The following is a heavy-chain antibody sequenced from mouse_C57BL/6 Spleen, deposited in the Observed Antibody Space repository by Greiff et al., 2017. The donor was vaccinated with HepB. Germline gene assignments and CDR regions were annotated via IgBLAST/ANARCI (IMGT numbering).Heavy chain of an antibody. D-gene: IGHD3-2*02. CDR2: IYPGSGNT. J-gene: IGHJ1*03. Sequence: VQLQQSGAELVRPGASVKLSCKASGYTFTDYYINWVKQRPGQGLEWIARIYPGSGNTYYNEKFKGKATLTAEKSSSTAYMQLSSLTSEDSAVYCCARGEADWYFDVWGTGTTVTVSS. CDR1: GYTFTDYY. CDR3: ARGEADWYFDV. V-gene: IGHV1-76*01.